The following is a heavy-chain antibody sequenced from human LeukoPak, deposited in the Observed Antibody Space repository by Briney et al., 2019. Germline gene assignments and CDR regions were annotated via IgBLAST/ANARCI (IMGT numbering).Heavy chain of an antibody. CDR1: GGTFSSYA. D-gene: IGHD3-22*01. J-gene: IGHJ4*02. CDR2: IIPIFGTA. Sequence: ASVKVSCKASGGTFSSYAISWVRQAPGQGLEWMGGIIPIFGTANYAQKFQGRVTITADESTSTAYMELSSLRSEDTAVYYCARDRGSYYYDSSGYLDYWGQGTLVTVSS. CDR3: ARDRGSYYYDSSGYLDY. V-gene: IGHV1-69*13.